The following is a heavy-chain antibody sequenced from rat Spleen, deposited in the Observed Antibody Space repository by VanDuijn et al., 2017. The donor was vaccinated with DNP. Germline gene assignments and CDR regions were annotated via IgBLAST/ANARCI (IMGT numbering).Heavy chain of an antibody. V-gene: IGHV2S12*01. J-gene: IGHJ3*01. CDR1: GFLLINYG. CDR3: TRYSSYITRFAY. Sequence: QVQLKESGPGLVQPSQTLSLTCTVSGFLLINYGVSWVRQPPGKGLEWIAAISSGGSTYYNSALKSRLNISRDTSKDQVFLKMNSLQTEDTAMYFCTRYSSYITRFAYWGQGTLVTVSA. D-gene: IGHD1-2*01. CDR2: ISSGGST.